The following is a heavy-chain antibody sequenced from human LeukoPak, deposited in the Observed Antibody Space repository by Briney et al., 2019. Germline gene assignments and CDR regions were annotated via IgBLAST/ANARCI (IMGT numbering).Heavy chain of an antibody. Sequence: GGSLRLSCAASGFTFSSYTMSWVRQAPGKGLEWVSAISGNSGNTYYADSVKGRFSISRDNYKNTLYLQMNSLRAEDTDVYYCAKAARPTTSYFDYWGQGTLVTVSS. CDR3: AKAARPTTSYFDY. J-gene: IGHJ4*02. CDR2: ISGNSGNT. V-gene: IGHV3-23*01. D-gene: IGHD2/OR15-2a*01. CDR1: GFTFSSYT.